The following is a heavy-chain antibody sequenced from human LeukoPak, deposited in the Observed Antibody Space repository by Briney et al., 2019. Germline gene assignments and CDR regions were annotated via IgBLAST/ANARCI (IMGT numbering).Heavy chain of an antibody. J-gene: IGHJ5*02. D-gene: IGHD1-26*01. CDR3: VRYSGRYYNL. V-gene: IGHV1-18*01. CDR1: VYTCTDYG. Sequence: ASVKVSFKSSVYTCTDYGVSWVRQAPRQGREWMGWISAYDGKTKFDPKVPDRVTLTIDASAITAFMDLRSVRFDDTAVYYCVRYSGRYYNLWGQGTLVIASS. CDR2: ISAYDGKT.